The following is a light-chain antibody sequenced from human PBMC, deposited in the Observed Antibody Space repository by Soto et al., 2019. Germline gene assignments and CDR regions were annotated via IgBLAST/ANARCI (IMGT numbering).Light chain of an antibody. CDR3: QHYNSYPWT. CDR1: QSISTW. V-gene: IGKV1-5*01. CDR2: DAS. Sequence: DIQMTQSPSTLSASVGDRVTIPFRASQSISTWLAWYQQKPGKAPKLLIYDASTLESGVPSRFSGSGSGTEFTLTISSLQPDDFATYYCQHYNSYPWTFGQGTKVDIK. J-gene: IGKJ1*01.